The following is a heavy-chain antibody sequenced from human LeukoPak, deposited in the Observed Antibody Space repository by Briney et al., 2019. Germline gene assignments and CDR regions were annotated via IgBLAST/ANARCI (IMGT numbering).Heavy chain of an antibody. Sequence: SETLSLTCTVSGGSIRNYYWSWIRQPPGKGLEWIGYIYYSGSTNYNPSLKSRVTISVDTSKNQFSLKLSSVTAADTAVYYCARGEFSMRWLDAFDIWGQGTMVTVSS. CDR3: ARGEFSMRWLDAFDI. J-gene: IGHJ3*02. CDR1: GGSIRNYY. V-gene: IGHV4-59*01. D-gene: IGHD5-24*01. CDR2: IYYSGST.